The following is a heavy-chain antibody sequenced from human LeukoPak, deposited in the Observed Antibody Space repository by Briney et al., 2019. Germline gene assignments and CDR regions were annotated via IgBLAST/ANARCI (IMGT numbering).Heavy chain of an antibody. CDR2: IYYNGST. D-gene: IGHD6-13*01. CDR1: GGSISSYY. CDR3: ARVFSDSSSWYVVY. V-gene: IGHV4-59*01. J-gene: IGHJ4*02. Sequence: SETLSLTCTVSGGSISSYYWSWIRQPPGKGLEWIGYIYYNGSTNYNPSLKSRVTISVDTSKNQFSLKLSSVTAADTAVYYCARVFSDSSSWYVVYWGQGTLVTVSS.